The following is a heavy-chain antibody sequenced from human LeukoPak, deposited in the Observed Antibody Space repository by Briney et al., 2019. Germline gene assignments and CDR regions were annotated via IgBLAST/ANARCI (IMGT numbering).Heavy chain of an antibody. CDR2: IRYDGSNK. J-gene: IGHJ6*03. CDR3: AKTTTVTTLGYYYYYMDV. Sequence: PGGSLRLSCAASGFTFSSYGMHWVRQAPGKGLEWVAFIRYDGSNKYYADSVKGRFTISRDNSKNTLYLQMNSLRAEDTAVYYCAKTTTVTTLGYYYYYMDVWGKGTTVTISS. CDR1: GFTFSSYG. V-gene: IGHV3-30*02. D-gene: IGHD4-17*01.